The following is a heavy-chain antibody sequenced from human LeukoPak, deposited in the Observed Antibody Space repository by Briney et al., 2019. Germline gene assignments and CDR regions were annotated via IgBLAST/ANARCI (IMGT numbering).Heavy chain of an antibody. Sequence: GGSLRLSCAASRFTFSSYEMNWVRQAPGKGLEWVSYISGSGIKHYADSVKGRFTISRDNAKNSLYLQMNSLRVEDTAVYYCARGILYDPSNYWFDFWGQGTLVTVSS. D-gene: IGHD2-8*01. V-gene: IGHV3-48*03. J-gene: IGHJ4*02. CDR3: ARGILYDPSNYWFDF. CDR1: RFTFSSYE. CDR2: ISGSGIK.